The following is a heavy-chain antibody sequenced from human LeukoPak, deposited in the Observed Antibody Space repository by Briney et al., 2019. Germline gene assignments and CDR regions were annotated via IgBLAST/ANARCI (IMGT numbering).Heavy chain of an antibody. D-gene: IGHD4-17*01. V-gene: IGHV1-69*10. CDR1: RGTFSSYA. CDR2: IIPILGIA. CDR3: ARDDFGCFDY. J-gene: IGHJ4*02. Sequence: SVKVSCKASRGTFSSYAISWVRQAPGQGLEWMGGIIPILGIANYAQKFQGRVTITADKSTSTAYMELSSLRSEDTAVYYCARDDFGCFDYWGQGTLVTVSS.